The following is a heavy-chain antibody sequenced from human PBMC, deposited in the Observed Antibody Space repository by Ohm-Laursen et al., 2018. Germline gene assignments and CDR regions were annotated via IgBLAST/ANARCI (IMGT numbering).Heavy chain of an antibody. J-gene: IGHJ4*02. D-gene: IGHD3-3*01. Sequence: SVKVSCKASGYTFTSYDINWVRQATGQGLEWMGWISAYNGNTNYAQKLQGRVTMTTDTTTSTAYMELRSLRSDDTAVYYCARDYYDFWSGPDYWGQGTLVTVSS. V-gene: IGHV1-18*01. CDR1: GYTFTSYD. CDR3: ARDYYDFWSGPDY. CDR2: ISAYNGNT.